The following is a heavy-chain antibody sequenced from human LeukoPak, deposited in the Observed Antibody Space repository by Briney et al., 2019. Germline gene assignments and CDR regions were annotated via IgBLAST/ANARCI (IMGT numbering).Heavy chain of an antibody. J-gene: IGHJ3*02. CDR1: GLTFRTYG. D-gene: IGHD4-17*01. CDR2: ISGSGST. Sequence: GGSLRLSCAASGLTFRTYGMNWVRQAPGKGLEWVSVISGSGSTYYADSVKGRFTISRDNSKNTLYLQMNSLRAEDTAVYYCAKDLTYGEYAGGDAFDIWGQGTMVTVSS. CDR3: AKDLTYGEYAGGDAFDI. V-gene: IGHV3-23*01.